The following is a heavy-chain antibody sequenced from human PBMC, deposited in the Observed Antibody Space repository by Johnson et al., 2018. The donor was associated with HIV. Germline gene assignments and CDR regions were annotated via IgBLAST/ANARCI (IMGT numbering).Heavy chain of an antibody. CDR1: GFTFSSYD. CDR3: ARDNGEDAFDI. V-gene: IGHV3-13*01. D-gene: IGHD4-17*01. CDR2: IGTAGDT. Sequence: VQLVESGGGLVQPGGSLRLSCAASGFTFSSYDMHWVRQATGKGLEWVSAIGTAGDTYYPGSVQGRFTISRENAKNSLYLQMNSLRAGDTAVYYCARDNGEDAFDIWGRGTLVTVSS. J-gene: IGHJ3*02.